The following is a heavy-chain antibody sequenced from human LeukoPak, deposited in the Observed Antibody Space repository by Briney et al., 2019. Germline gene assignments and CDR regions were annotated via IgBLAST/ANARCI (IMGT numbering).Heavy chain of an antibody. CDR1: GGSISSYY. CDR2: IYTSGST. J-gene: IGHJ4*02. CDR3: ARDYYDSSGYYADH. D-gene: IGHD3-22*01. Sequence: SETLSLTCTVSGGSISSYYWSWIRQPAGKGLEWIGRIYTSGSTNYNPSLKSRVTMSVDTSKNQFSLKLSSVTAADTAVYYCARDYYDSSGYYADHWGQGTLVTVSS. V-gene: IGHV4-4*07.